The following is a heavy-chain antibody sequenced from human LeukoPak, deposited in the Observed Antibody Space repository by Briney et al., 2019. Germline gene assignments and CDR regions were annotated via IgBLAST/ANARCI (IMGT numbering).Heavy chain of an antibody. CDR1: GFTFSSYE. Sequence: GGSLRLSCAASGFTFSSYEMNWVRQAPGKGLEWVANLRPDGSEEYYVDSVKGRFTISRDNAKNSLYLQINSLRAEDTAVYYCARVDWIFDSWGQGTLVTVSS. D-gene: IGHD3/OR15-3a*01. J-gene: IGHJ4*02. CDR2: LRPDGSEE. V-gene: IGHV3-7*05. CDR3: ARVDWIFDS.